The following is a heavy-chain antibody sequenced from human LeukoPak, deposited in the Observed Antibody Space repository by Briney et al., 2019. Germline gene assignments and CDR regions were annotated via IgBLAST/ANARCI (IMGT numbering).Heavy chain of an antibody. CDR3: AKGPISGSYDY. CDR1: GFTCSSYA. CDR2: ITGSGRTT. V-gene: IGHV3-23*01. D-gene: IGHD3-10*01. Sequence: GGSLRLSGAASGFTCSSYAMSWVRQAPGKGLEWVSAITGSGRTTFYADSVKGRFTISRDNSKNTLYLQMNSLRAEDTAVHYCAKGPISGSYDYWGQGTLVTVSS. J-gene: IGHJ4*02.